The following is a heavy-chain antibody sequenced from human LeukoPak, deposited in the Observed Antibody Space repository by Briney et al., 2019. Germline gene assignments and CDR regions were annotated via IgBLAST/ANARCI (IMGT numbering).Heavy chain of an antibody. CDR2: LNPNSGGT. V-gene: IGHV1-2*02. CDR3: ASHSVSRYGSSWNPLDY. Sequence: GASVKVSCKASGYTFTAYYIHWVRQAPGQGLGWMGWLNPNSGGTNYAQKFQGRVTMTRDTSISTVYMELSRLRSDDTAVYYCASHSVSRYGSSWNPLDYWGQGTLVTVSS. J-gene: IGHJ4*02. D-gene: IGHD6-13*01. CDR1: GYTFTAYY.